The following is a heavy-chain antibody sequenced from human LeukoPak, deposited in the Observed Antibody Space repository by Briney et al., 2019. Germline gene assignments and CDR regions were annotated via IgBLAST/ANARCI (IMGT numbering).Heavy chain of an antibody. V-gene: IGHV3-30*02. D-gene: IGHD2-15*01. CDR1: GFTFSTYG. Sequence: PGGSLRLSCAASGFTFSTYGMHWIRQAPGKGLEWVAFIRYDGDNKYYADSVKGRFTISRDNSKNTLYLQMNSLRVEDTAVYYCAKVYCRGGSCYGTGNYYYMDVWGKGTTVTISS. CDR2: IRYDGDNK. J-gene: IGHJ6*03. CDR3: AKVYCRGGSCYGTGNYYYMDV.